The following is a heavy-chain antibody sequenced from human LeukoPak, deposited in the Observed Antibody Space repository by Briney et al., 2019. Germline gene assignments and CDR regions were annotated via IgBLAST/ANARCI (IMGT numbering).Heavy chain of an antibody. Sequence: GGSLRLSCAASELTFSSYRMNWVRQTPGKGLEWVSSISSSSSDLYYADSVRGRFTISRDNAKKSLYLQMNSLRAEDTAVYYCARDPARPGDDYMDVWGKGTTVNVSS. V-gene: IGHV3-21*01. CDR1: ELTFSSYR. CDR2: ISSSSSDL. CDR3: ARDPARPGDDYMDV. J-gene: IGHJ6*03. D-gene: IGHD6-25*01.